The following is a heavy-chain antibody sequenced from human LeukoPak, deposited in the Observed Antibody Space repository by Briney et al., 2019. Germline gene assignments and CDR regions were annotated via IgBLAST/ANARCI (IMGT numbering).Heavy chain of an antibody. CDR2: IYYSGST. J-gene: IGHJ4*02. D-gene: IGHD1-20*01. CDR1: GGSLSRGGYY. CDR3: ARDMSQYTWNE. Sequence: SQTLSLTCTVSGGSLSRGGYYWSWIRQHPGKGLEWLGYIYYSGSTYYNPSLKSRVTISVDTSKNQFSLKLSSVTAADTAVYYCARDMSQYTWNEWGKGTLVTVSS. V-gene: IGHV4-31*03.